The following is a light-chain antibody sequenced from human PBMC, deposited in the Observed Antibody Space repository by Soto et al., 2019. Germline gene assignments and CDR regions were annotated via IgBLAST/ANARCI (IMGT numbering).Light chain of an antibody. CDR2: EVN. J-gene: IGLJ2*01. V-gene: IGLV2-14*01. Sequence: QSVLTQPASVSGSPGQSITISCTGTSGDVGVYNFVSWCQQHPGKAPKLIIYEVNNRPSGVSSRFSGSKSANTASLTISGLQTEDEADYYCSSYTSSTTVVFGGGTKVTVL. CDR1: SGDVGVYNF. CDR3: SSYTSSTTVV.